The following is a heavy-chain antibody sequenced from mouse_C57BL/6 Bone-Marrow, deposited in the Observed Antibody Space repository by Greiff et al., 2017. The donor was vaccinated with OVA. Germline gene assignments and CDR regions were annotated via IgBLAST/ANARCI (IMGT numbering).Heavy chain of an antibody. V-gene: IGHV5-6*01. D-gene: IGHD1-1*01. CDR3: ARPPFITTDWFAY. Sequence: EVMLVESGGDLVKPGGSLKLSCAASGFTFSSYGMSWVRPTPDKRLEWVATISSGGSYTYYPDSVKGRFTISRDNAKNTLYLQMSSLKSEDTAMYYCARPPFITTDWFAYWGQGTLVTVSA. CDR1: GFTFSSYG. CDR2: ISSGGSYT. J-gene: IGHJ3*01.